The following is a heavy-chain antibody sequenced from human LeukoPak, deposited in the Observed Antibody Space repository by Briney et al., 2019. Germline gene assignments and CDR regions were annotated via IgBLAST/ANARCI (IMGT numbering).Heavy chain of an antibody. J-gene: IGHJ4*02. D-gene: IGHD6-19*01. V-gene: IGHV4-38-2*02. CDR2: IYHDGTT. CDR1: GYSISSGYY. CDR3: ARAKYSSGWYIGRERPFDY. Sequence: PSETLSLTCTVSGYSISSGYYWGWIRQPPGKGLEWIGNIYHDGTTYYNPSLESRVTISVDTSKNQFSLKLSSVTAADTAVYYCARAKYSSGWYIGRERPFDYWGQGTLVTVSS.